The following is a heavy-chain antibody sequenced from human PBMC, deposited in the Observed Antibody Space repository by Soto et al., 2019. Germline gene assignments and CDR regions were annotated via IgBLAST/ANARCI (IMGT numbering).Heavy chain of an antibody. D-gene: IGHD3-22*01. J-gene: IGHJ4*02. CDR2: IIHDAST. CDR1: GGSFSGYY. V-gene: IGHV4-34*12. CDR3: ARGRYYFDSSGFFY. Sequence: PSETLSLTCTAYGGSFSGYYWSWIRQSPGKEQEWIGEIIHDASTNYNPSLKSRVTISVDTSKNQFSLKLTSVTAADTAVYYCARGRYYFDSSGFFYWGQGTTVTVSS.